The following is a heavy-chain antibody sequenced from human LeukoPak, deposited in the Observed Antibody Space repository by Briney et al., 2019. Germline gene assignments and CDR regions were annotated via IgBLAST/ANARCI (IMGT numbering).Heavy chain of an antibody. CDR3: ARELDFGGSNDAFDI. J-gene: IGHJ3*02. CDR2: IYPGDSDT. CDR1: GHSFTSYW. D-gene: IGHD4-23*01. V-gene: IGHV5-51*01. Sequence: GESLKISCQGSGHSFTSYWIGWVRQMPGKGLEWMGIIYPGDSDTRYSPSFQGQVTISVDKSISTAYLQWSTLKASDTAMYYCARELDFGGSNDAFDIWGQGTMVTVSS.